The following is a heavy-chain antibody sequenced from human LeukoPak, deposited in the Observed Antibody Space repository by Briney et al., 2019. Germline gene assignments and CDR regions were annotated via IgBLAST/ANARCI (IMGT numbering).Heavy chain of an antibody. V-gene: IGHV3-23*01. Sequence: GGSLRLSCAASGFTFSSYAMSWVRQAPGKGLEWVSAISGSGGSTYYADSVKGRFTISRDNSKNTLYLQMNSLRVEDTAVYYCAKDLTLLWFGEYGYWGQGTLVTVSS. D-gene: IGHD3-10*01. J-gene: IGHJ4*02. CDR1: GFTFSSYA. CDR3: AKDLTLLWFGEYGY. CDR2: ISGSGGST.